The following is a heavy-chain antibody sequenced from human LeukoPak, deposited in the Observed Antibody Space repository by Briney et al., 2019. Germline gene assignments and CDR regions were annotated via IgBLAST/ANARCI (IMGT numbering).Heavy chain of an antibody. CDR3: ARDTIGIGLRLGEYTDY. Sequence: KSSETLSLTCTVSGGSISSYYWSWIRQPPGKGLEWIGSIYYSGSTYYNPSLKSRVTISIDTSKTQFFLKLSSVTAADTAVYYCARDTIGIGLRLGEYTDYWGQGTLVTVSS. V-gene: IGHV4-39*07. CDR1: GGSISSYY. J-gene: IGHJ4*02. CDR2: IYYSGST. D-gene: IGHD3-16*01.